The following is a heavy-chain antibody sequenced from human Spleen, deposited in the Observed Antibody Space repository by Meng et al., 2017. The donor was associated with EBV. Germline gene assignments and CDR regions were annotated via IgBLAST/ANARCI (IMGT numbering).Heavy chain of an antibody. J-gene: IGHJ4*02. V-gene: IGHV1-2*06. CDR2: INPNSGDT. Sequence: QVPPVQSGAEVKKPGASVKVSCKASGYNFTDYYMHWVRQAPGQGLEWMGRINPNSGDTDYAQKFQGRVTMTRDTSISTAYMELSRLRSDDTALYYCARDEMTTGFDYWGQGSLVTVSS. CDR3: ARDEMTTGFDY. D-gene: IGHD4-17*01. CDR1: GYNFTDYY.